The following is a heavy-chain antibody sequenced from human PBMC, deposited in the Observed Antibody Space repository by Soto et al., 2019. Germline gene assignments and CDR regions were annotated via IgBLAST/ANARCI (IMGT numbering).Heavy chain of an antibody. J-gene: IGHJ3*02. D-gene: IGHD2-15*01. CDR1: GFTVSSHA. V-gene: IGHV3-23*01. CDR2: VTADGGT. Sequence: GGSLRLSCEGSGFTVSSHAMTWIRQAPGKGPEWVSTVTADGGTYYADSVKGRFAMSRDTSENTLYLQMNSLGAEDTAAYYCAPHVSCSGGSCHYDAFAIRGQGTMVTVSS. CDR3: APHVSCSGGSCHYDAFAI.